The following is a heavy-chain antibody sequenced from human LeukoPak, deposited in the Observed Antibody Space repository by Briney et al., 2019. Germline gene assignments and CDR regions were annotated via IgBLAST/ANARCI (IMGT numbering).Heavy chain of an antibody. CDR2: IDKSGDGV. D-gene: IGHD2-2*01. V-gene: IGHV3-23*01. CDR3: ARRGGTSGWGAFDI. Sequence: GGSLRLSCAASGFTFSSHAMSWVRQPPGKGLDWVSSIDKSGDGVFYADSVKGRFTISRDNSKNTLYLQMNSLRREDTAVYYCARRGGTSGWGAFDIWGQGTMVTVSS. J-gene: IGHJ3*02. CDR1: GFTFSSHA.